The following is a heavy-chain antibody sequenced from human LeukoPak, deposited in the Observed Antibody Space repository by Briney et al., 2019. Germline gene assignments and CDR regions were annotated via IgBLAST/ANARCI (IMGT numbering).Heavy chain of an antibody. V-gene: IGHV1-2*06. D-gene: IGHD2-15*01. Sequence: GASVKVSCKASGYTFTGYYMHWVRQAPGQGLERMGRINPNSGGTNYAQKFQGRVTMTRDTSISTAYMELSRLRSDDTAVYYCAREARLGCSGGSCFNDAFDIWGQGTMVTVSS. J-gene: IGHJ3*02. CDR3: AREARLGCSGGSCFNDAFDI. CDR1: GYTFTGYY. CDR2: INPNSGGT.